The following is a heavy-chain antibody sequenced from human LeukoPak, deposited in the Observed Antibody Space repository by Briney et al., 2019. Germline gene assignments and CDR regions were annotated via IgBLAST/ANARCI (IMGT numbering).Heavy chain of an antibody. CDR1: GYTFSKNW. V-gene: IGHV5-51*01. CDR2: IYPDDVDT. CDR3: ARRSSRFYGLDV. D-gene: IGHD3-10*01. J-gene: IGHJ6*02. Sequence: GESLKISCKASGYTFSKNWIGWVRQMPGKGLEWMGWIYPDDVDTRYSPSFQGQVIISADKSLNSVYLQWRGLKASDTAMYYCARRSSRFYGLDVWGQGTTVTVSS.